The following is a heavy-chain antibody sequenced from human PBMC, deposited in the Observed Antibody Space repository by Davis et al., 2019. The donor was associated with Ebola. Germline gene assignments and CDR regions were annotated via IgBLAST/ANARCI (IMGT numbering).Heavy chain of an antibody. CDR2: INGDGSTT. Sequence: GESLKISCAASGFTFSTFWMHWVRQAPGKGLVWVSRINGDGSTTNYADSVRGRFTISRDNAKNTLFLQMNALRADDTAVYHCTTGNWYRTDFWGQGTLVTVSS. CDR3: TTGNWYRTDF. J-gene: IGHJ4*02. CDR1: GFTFSTFW. V-gene: IGHV3-74*01. D-gene: IGHD6-13*01.